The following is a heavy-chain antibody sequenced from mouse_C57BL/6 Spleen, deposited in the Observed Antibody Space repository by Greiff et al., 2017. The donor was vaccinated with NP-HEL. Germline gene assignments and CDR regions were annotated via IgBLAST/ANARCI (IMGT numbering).Heavy chain of an antibody. J-gene: IGHJ3*01. CDR3: ATSSYYSNSLLAY. CDR1: GFTIKDYY. Sequence: VQLQQSGAELVRPGASVKLSCTASGFTIKDYYMHWVKQRPEQGLEWIGRIDPEDGDTEYAPKFQGKATMTADTSSNTAYLQLSSLTSEDTAVYYCATSSYYSNSLLAYWGQGTLVTVSA. D-gene: IGHD2-5*01. V-gene: IGHV14-1*01. CDR2: IDPEDGDT.